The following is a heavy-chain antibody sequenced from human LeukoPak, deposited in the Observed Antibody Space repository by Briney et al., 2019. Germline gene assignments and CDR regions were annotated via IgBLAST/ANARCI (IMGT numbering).Heavy chain of an antibody. V-gene: IGHV4-39*02. CDR2: IYYSGST. J-gene: IGHJ5*02. CDR1: GGSISSSSYY. D-gene: IGHD2-15*01. CDR3: ARDAGCSGGSCYAVRWFDP. Sequence: PSETLSLTCTVSGGSISSSSYYWGWIRQPPGKGLEWIGSIYYSGSTYYNPSLKSRVTISVDTSKNQFSLKLSSVTAADTAVYYCARDAGCSGGSCYAVRWFDPWGQGTLVTVSS.